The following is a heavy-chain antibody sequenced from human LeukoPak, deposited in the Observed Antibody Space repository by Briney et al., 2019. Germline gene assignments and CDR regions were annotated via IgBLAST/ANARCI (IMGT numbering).Heavy chain of an antibody. D-gene: IGHD2-2*02. CDR3: VSTPAIRRLNF. CDR1: GFTFDDHG. Sequence: GGSLRLSCAASGFTFDDHGMNWVRQAPGKGLEWVSGITWNGGTTGYADSVRGRFTMSRDNAKNSVYLQMNSLRTEDTAMYFCVSTPAIRRLNFWGQGTLVTVSS. V-gene: IGHV3-20*04. CDR2: ITWNGGTT. J-gene: IGHJ4*02.